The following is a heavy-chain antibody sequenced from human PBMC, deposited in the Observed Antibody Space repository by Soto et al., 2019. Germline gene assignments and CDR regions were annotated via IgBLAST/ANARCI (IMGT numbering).Heavy chain of an antibody. CDR2: ISWDGGST. D-gene: IGHD6-19*01. CDR1: GFTFDDYA. V-gene: IGHV3-43D*04. CDR3: AKDISAYSSGWYGEDY. J-gene: IGHJ4*02. Sequence: DVQLVESGGVVVQPGGSLRLSCAASGFTFDDYAMHWVRQAPGKGLEWVSLISWDGGSTYYADSVKGRFTISRDNSKNSLYLQMNSLRAEDTALYYCAKDISAYSSGWYGEDYWGQGTLVTVSS.